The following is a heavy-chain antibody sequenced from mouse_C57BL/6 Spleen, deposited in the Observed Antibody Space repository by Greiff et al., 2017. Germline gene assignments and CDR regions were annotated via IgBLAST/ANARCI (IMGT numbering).Heavy chain of an antibody. V-gene: IGHV1-82*01. J-gene: IGHJ2*01. CDR3: TRDLRMDY. CDR1: GYAFSSSW. Sequence: VQLQQSGPELVKPGASVKISCKASGYAFSSSWMNWVKQRPGKGLEWIGRIYPGDGDTNYNGKFKGKATLTADKSSSTAYMQLSSLTSEDSAVYFCTRDLRMDYWGQGTTLTVSS. CDR2: IYPGDGDT.